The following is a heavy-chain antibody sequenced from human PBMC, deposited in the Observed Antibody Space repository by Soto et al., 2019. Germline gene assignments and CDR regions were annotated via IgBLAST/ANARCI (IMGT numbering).Heavy chain of an antibody. CDR2: ISGSVGST. CDR3: AKDLRPSPGYSSGWYSKQICALDY. Sequence: PGGSLRLSCAASGFTFSSYAMSWVRQAPGKGLEWVSAISGSVGSTYYADSVKVWFIISRDNSKNTLYLQMNSLRAEDTAVYYCAKDLRPSPGYSSGWYSKQICALDYWGQGTLVTVSS. V-gene: IGHV3-23*01. CDR1: GFTFSSYA. J-gene: IGHJ4*02. D-gene: IGHD6-19*01.